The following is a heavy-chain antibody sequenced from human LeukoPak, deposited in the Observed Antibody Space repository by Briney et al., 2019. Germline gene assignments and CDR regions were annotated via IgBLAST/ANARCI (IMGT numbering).Heavy chain of an antibody. J-gene: IGHJ6*02. V-gene: IGHV3-33*01. Sequence: GGSLRLSCAASGFTFSSYGMHWVRQAPGKGLEWVAVIWYDGSNKYYADSVKGRFTISRDNSKNTLYLQMNSLRAEDTALYHCARNNGMDVWGQGTTVIVSS. CDR3: ARNNGMDV. CDR1: GFTFSSYG. CDR2: IWYDGSNK.